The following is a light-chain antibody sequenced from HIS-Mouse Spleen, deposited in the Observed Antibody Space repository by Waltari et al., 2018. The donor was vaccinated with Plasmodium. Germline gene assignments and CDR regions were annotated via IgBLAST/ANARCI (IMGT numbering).Light chain of an antibody. V-gene: IGKV1-5*03. J-gene: IGKJ1*01. CDR2: KAS. CDR3: QPYHSDAWT. CDR1: QSISSW. Sequence: DIQMPQSPSTLSASVGDRVTITCRASQSISSWLAWYQQKPGEAPKLLIYKASSLESGVPSRFRGRGSAAEFTLTISSLQPDDFATYGCQPYHSDAWTSGQGTKVKIK.